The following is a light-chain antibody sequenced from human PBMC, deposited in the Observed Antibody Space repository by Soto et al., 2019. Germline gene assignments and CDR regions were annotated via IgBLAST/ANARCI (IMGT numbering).Light chain of an antibody. CDR1: QTIRSNS. V-gene: IGKV3-20*01. CDR2: GAS. J-gene: IGKJ1*01. Sequence: ETGLTQSPGTRSLSPGERATLSCRARQTIRSNSLAWYRQTPGQAPRLLIYGASNRATGIADRFSGSESGTDFTLIISRLEPEDFALYYCQQYGSSPWTFCQGIKVEI. CDR3: QQYGSSPWT.